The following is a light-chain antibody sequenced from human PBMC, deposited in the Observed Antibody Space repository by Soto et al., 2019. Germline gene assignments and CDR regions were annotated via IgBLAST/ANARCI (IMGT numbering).Light chain of an antibody. CDR3: QQYNNWPPWT. J-gene: IGKJ1*01. CDR1: QSVSSN. CDR2: GAS. Sequence: EIVMTQSPATLSVSPGERATLSCRASQSVSSNLAWYQQKPGQAPRLLIYGASTRATGIPARFSGSGSGTEFTLTISSLQSEDFAVYDCQQYNNWPPWTVGQGTKMEIK. V-gene: IGKV3-15*01.